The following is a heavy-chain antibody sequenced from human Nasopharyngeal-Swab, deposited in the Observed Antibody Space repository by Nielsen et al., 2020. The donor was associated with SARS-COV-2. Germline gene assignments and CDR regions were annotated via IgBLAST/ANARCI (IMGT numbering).Heavy chain of an antibody. D-gene: IGHD4-23*01. CDR3: VKDTDAVVTRALDI. V-gene: IGHV3-9*01. J-gene: IGHJ3*02. CDR2: ISWNSGNT. CDR1: GLNFDNYA. Sequence: GGSLRLSCAASGLNFDNYAMHWVRQIPGKGLEWVSAISWNSGNTGYAGSVKGRFTISRDNAKNSVFLQMNSLTPEDTALYYCVKDTDAVVTRALDIWGRETMVTVSS.